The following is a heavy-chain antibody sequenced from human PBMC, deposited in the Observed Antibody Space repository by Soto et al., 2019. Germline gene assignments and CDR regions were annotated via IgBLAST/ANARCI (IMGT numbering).Heavy chain of an antibody. CDR2: VRGNGDPP. V-gene: IGHV3-64D*06. Sequence: VGSLRLSCSASGFTFSSYAMHWVRQAPGKGLEYVSGVRGNGDPPFYADSVKGRFTISRDNSKNTLYLQMSSLSADDTAVYYCVKSRGGNNFDFFDWGQGALVTVSS. CDR3: VKSRGGNNFDFFD. CDR1: GFTFSSYA. D-gene: IGHD5-12*01. J-gene: IGHJ4*02.